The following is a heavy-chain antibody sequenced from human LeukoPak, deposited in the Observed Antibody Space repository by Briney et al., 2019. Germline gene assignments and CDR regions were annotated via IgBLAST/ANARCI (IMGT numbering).Heavy chain of an antibody. CDR1: GGSISSYY. V-gene: IGHV4-59*01. Sequence: PSETLSLTCTVSGGSISSYYWSWIRQPPGKGLEGIGFIYYSGSTYYNPSLQSRVTISVDTSKNQFSLKLNSVTAADTAVYYCARVVYCSGGSCSIPDFDIWDQGTMVTVSS. D-gene: IGHD2-15*01. CDR2: IYYSGST. CDR3: ARVVYCSGGSCSIPDFDI. J-gene: IGHJ3*02.